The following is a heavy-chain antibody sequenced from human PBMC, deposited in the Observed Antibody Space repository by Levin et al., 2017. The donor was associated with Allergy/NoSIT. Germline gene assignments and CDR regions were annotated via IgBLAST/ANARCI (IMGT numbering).Heavy chain of an antibody. CDR2: ISSTRSYI. V-gene: IGHV3-21*01. Sequence: GGSLRLSCTASGFTFRTYSMNWVRQAPGKGLEWVSSISSTRSYIYYADSVKGRFTISRDNAKNSLYLQMNSLRAEDTAVYYFAAYYYDSSSYSPFEYWGLRTLVTVSS. CDR3: AAYYYDSSSYSPFEY. D-gene: IGHD3-22*01. CDR1: GFTFRTYS. J-gene: IGHJ4*02.